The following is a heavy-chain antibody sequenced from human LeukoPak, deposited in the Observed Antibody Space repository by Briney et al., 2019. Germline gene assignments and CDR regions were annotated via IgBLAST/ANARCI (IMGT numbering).Heavy chain of an antibody. CDR2: IYPGDSDT. CDR3: ARRKGCSSTSCPPDF. D-gene: IGHD2-2*01. V-gene: IGHV5-51*01. Sequence: GESLKISCRGSGYTFTTFWIGWVRQMPGKGLEWMGIIYPGDSDTRYSPSFQGQVTMSVDKSINTAYLQWSGLKASDTAMYYCARRKGCSSTSCPPDFWGQGTLVTVSS. CDR1: GYTFTTFW. J-gene: IGHJ4*02.